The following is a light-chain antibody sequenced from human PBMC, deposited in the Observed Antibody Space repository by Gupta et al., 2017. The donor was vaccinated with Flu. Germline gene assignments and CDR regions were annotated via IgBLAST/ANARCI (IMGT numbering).Light chain of an antibody. CDR2: GAS. J-gene: IGKJ3*01. V-gene: IGKV3-20*01. CDR3: QQYDRSPGT. Sequence: PVPLSLSPGQRATLSCRASQSVGSSLAWYQQKPGQAPRLLMYGASNRATGIPDRFSGSGSGTDFTLTINRLEPEDFAVYSCQQYDRSPGTFGPGTKVDIK. CDR1: QSVGSS.